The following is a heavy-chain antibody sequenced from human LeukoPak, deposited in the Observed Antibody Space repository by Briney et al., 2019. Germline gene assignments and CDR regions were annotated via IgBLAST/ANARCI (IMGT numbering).Heavy chain of an antibody. J-gene: IGHJ4*02. CDR3: ARGAVTAHY. D-gene: IGHD4-17*01. CDR2: TYYRSKWHN. CDR1: GDSVSNKNTA. V-gene: IGHV6-1*01. Sequence: SQTLSLTCAISGDSVSNKNTAWNWIRQSPSRGLEWLGRTYYRSKWHNTYAASVKSRITINPDTSKNQFSLKLSSVTAADTAVYYCARGAVTAHYWGQGTLVTVSS.